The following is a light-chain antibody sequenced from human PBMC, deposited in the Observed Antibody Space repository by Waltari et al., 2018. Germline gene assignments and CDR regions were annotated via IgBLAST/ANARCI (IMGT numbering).Light chain of an antibody. Sequence: EIVLTQSPGTLALSPGERAPLSCRASQSVRSSYFAGYQQKPGQGPRLLIYGASSRATGIPDRFSGSGSGTDFTLTISRLEPEDFAVYYCQQYGSSPGLTFGGGTKVEIK. J-gene: IGKJ4*01. CDR3: QQYGSSPGLT. V-gene: IGKV3-20*01. CDR2: GAS. CDR1: QSVRSSY.